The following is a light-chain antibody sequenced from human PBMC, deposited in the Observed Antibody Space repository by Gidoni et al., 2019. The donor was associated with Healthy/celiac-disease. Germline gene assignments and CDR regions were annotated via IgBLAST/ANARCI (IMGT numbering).Light chain of an antibody. CDR2: GAS. CDR1: QSVSSSY. Sequence: EIVLTQSPGPLPLSPGERATLSCRASQSVSSSYLAWYQQKPGQAPRLLIYGASSRATGIPDRFSGSGSGTDFTLTISRLEPEDFAVYYCQQYGSSPRYTFGQGTKLEIK. V-gene: IGKV3-20*01. J-gene: IGKJ2*01. CDR3: QQYGSSPRYT.